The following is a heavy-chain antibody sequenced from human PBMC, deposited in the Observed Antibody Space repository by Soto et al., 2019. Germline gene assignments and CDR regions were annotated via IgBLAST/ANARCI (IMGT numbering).Heavy chain of an antibody. D-gene: IGHD3-10*01. CDR3: ARGRHYYGSGSYYITDNWFDP. CDR2: INHSGST. V-gene: IGHV4-34*01. J-gene: IGHJ5*02. Sequence: SETLSLTCAVYGGSFSGYYWSWIRQPPGKGLEWIGEINHSGSTNYNPSLKSRVTISVDTSKNQFSLKLSSVTAADTAVYYCARGRHYYGSGSYYITDNWFDPSGQGTLVTVYS. CDR1: GGSFSGYY.